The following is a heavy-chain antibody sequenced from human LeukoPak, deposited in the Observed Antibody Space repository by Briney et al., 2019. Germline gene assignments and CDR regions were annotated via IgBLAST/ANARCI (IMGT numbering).Heavy chain of an antibody. Sequence: GESLQISCKGSGYSFTSYWIGWWRQMPGKGLEWMGIIYPGDSDTRYSPSFQGQVTISADKSISTAYLQWSSLKASDTAMYYCARDRYYGSGSYTQQYYYYGMDVWGQGTTVTVSS. CDR3: ARDRYYGSGSYTQQYYYYGMDV. CDR2: IYPGDSDT. D-gene: IGHD3-10*01. V-gene: IGHV5-51*01. J-gene: IGHJ6*02. CDR1: GYSFTSYW.